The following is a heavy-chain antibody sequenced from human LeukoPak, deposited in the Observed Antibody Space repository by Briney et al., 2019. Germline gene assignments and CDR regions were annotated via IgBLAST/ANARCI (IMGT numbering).Heavy chain of an antibody. J-gene: IGHJ3*02. Sequence: PSQTLSLTCAVPGGSISSGGYSWSWIRQPPGKGLEWIGYIYHSGSTYYNPSLKSRVTISVDRSKNQFSLKLSSVTAADTAVYYCAGGIWRTDAFDIWGQGTMVTVSS. D-gene: IGHD2-21*01. CDR2: IYHSGST. V-gene: IGHV4-30-2*01. CDR3: AGGIWRTDAFDI. CDR1: GGSISSGGYS.